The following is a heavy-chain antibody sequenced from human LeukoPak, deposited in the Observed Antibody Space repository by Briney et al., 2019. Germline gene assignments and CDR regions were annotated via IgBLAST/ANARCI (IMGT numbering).Heavy chain of an antibody. J-gene: IGHJ4*02. CDR2: VNQDGSEQ. V-gene: IGHV3-7*01. Sequence: PGGSLRLSCVVSGFTSSSYWMSWVRQAPGKGPEWVANVNQDGSEQYYVDSVKGRFIISKDNAKNSLYLQMNSLRVEDTAVYYCARAAAAGTVDYWGQGALVIVSS. D-gene: IGHD6-13*01. CDR3: ARAAAAGTVDY. CDR1: GFTSSSYW.